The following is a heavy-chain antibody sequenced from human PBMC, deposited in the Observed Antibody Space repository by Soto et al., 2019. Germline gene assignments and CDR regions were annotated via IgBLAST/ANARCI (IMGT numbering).Heavy chain of an antibody. CDR1: GYTFTGYY. D-gene: IGHD3-16*01. Sequence: ASVQVSCKASGYTFTGYYMHWVRQAPGQGLEWMGWINPDSGGTNYAQKFQGRVTMTRGTSISTAYMELSRLRSDDTAVYYCAKDSYYDNNNSYYFDYWGQGTLVNVSS. J-gene: IGHJ4*01. CDR2: INPDSGGT. V-gene: IGHV1-2*02. CDR3: AKDSYYDNNNSYYFDY.